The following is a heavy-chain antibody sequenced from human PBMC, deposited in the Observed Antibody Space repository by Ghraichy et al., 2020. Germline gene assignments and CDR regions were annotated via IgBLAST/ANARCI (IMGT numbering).Heavy chain of an antibody. Sequence: SETLSLTCTVSGGFISSYYWSWIRQPPGKGLEWIGYIYYSGSTNYNPSLKSRVTMSVDTSKNQFSLKVTSVTAADTAVYYCARIDGFGDRHYYFGMDVWGQGTTVTVSS. CDR1: GGFISSYY. J-gene: IGHJ6*02. CDR3: ARIDGFGDRHYYFGMDV. CDR2: IYYSGST. V-gene: IGHV4-59*01. D-gene: IGHD3-10*01.